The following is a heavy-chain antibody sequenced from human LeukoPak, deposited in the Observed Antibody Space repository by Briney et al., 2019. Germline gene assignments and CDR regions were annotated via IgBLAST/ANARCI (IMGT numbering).Heavy chain of an antibody. Sequence: SETLSLTCTVSGGSISSYYWSWIRQPPGKGLEWIGYIYYSGSTNYNPSLKSRVTISVDTSKNQFSLKLSSVTAADTAVYYCARGLSSGTWYDWFDPWGQGTLVTVSS. CDR3: ARGLSSGTWYDWFDP. D-gene: IGHD6-13*01. V-gene: IGHV4-59*08. CDR2: IYYSGST. CDR1: GGSISSYY. J-gene: IGHJ5*02.